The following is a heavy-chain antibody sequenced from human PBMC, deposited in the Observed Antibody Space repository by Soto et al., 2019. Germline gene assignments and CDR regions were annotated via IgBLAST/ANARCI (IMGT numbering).Heavy chain of an antibody. CDR1: GGSIRGYY. CDR3: VRASMPKAHFDS. V-gene: IGHV4-4*07. D-gene: IGHD2-2*01. Sequence: PSGTLSLTCTFSGGSIRGYYLGLVRQPAGMGLEWIGRMHTSGSTNYNPSLKSRVTISVDMSKNQISLKLTSVTAADTALYYCVRASMPKAHFDSWGQGTLVTVSS. J-gene: IGHJ4*02. CDR2: MHTSGST.